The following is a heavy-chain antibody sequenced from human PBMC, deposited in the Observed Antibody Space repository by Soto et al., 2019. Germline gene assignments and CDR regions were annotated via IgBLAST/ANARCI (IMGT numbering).Heavy chain of an antibody. CDR1: GGSFSNFY. V-gene: IGHV4-59*12. Sequence: SETLSLTCTVSGGSFSNFYWSWIRQPPGKGLEWVGCVRYSGNTNYNPSLKSRVTISVDTSKNQFSLKLSSVTAADTAVYYCARVFGFGGMDVWGQGTTVTVSS. CDR3: ARVFGFGGMDV. D-gene: IGHD3-10*01. CDR2: VRYSGNT. J-gene: IGHJ6*02.